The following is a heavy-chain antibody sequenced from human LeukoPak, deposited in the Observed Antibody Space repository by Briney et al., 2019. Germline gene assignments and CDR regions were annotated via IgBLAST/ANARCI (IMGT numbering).Heavy chain of an antibody. V-gene: IGHV3-11*06. Sequence: GGSLRLSCAASGFTFSDYYVSWIRQAPGKGLEWVSSISTSSTYMYYADSVKDRFTISRDNAKNSLYLQMNSLRAEDTAVYYCARGHYDYYYYYMDVWGKGTTVTISS. CDR2: ISTSSTYM. CDR1: GFTFSDYY. J-gene: IGHJ6*03. CDR3: ARGHYDYYYYYMDV. D-gene: IGHD4-17*01.